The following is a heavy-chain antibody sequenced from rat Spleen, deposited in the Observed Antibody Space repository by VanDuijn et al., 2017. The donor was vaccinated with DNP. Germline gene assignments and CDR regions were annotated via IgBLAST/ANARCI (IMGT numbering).Heavy chain of an antibody. V-gene: IGHV5-58*01. CDR3: ARYAPSASYAMDA. D-gene: IGHD2-1*01. Sequence: EVQLVESGGGLVQPGRSLKLSCVASGFTFSSYWMYWIRQAPGKGLEWVASIISSGGSTSYPDSVKGRFTISRDNAKNTLYLQMNSLRSEDTATYYCARYAPSASYAMDAWGQGTSVTVSS. CDR1: GFTFSSYW. J-gene: IGHJ4*01. CDR2: IISSGGST.